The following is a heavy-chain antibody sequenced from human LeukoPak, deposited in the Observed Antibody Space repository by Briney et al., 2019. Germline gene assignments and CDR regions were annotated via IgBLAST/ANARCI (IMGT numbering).Heavy chain of an antibody. D-gene: IGHD3-22*01. Sequence: PGGSLRLSCAASGFTVSSNYMGWVRQAPGKGLEWVSVIYSGGSTYYADSVKGRFTISRDNSKNTLYLQMNSLRAEDTAVYYCARNDYYDSNGYAFDIWGQGTMVTVSS. V-gene: IGHV3-66*01. CDR2: IYSGGST. CDR3: ARNDYYDSNGYAFDI. CDR1: GFTVSSNY. J-gene: IGHJ3*02.